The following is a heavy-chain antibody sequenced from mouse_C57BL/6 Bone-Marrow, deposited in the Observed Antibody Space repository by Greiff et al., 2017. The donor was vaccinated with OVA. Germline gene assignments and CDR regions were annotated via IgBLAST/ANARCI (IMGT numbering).Heavy chain of an antibody. CDR2: IYPSDSET. CDR1: GYTFTSYW. CDR3: ARGTGTKGDY. V-gene: IGHV1-61*01. J-gene: IGHJ2*01. Sequence: VQLQQPGAELVRPGSSVKLSCKASGYTFTSYWMDWVKQRPGQGLEWIGNIYPSDSETHYNQKFKDKATLTVDKSSSTAYMQLSSLTSEDSAVYYCARGTGTKGDYWGQGTTLTVFS. D-gene: IGHD4-1*01.